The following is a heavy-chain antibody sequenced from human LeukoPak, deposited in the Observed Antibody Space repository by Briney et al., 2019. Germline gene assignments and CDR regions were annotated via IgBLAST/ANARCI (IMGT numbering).Heavy chain of an antibody. CDR3: ATDGAYGLTH. D-gene: IGHD3-16*01. V-gene: IGHV3-74*01. CDR2: VSSDGSR. CDR1: GVSFSTTW. J-gene: IGHJ4*02. Sequence: GGSLRLSCAASGVSFSTTWMHWVRQAPGKGLMWVSHVSSDGSRTYADSVKGRFTVSRDNNKDMVYLQMSSLRAEDAAVYYCATDGAYGLTHWGQGTLVTVSS.